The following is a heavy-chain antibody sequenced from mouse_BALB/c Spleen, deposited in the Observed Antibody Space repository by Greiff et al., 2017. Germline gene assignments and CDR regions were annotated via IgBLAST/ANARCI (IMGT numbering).Heavy chain of an antibody. CDR1: GFTFSDYY. V-gene: IGHV5-4*02. CDR3: AREGYYGSSWYFDY. Sequence: EVKVVESGGGLVKPGGSLKLSCAASGFTFSDYYMYWVRQTPEKRLEWVATISDGGSYTYYPDSVKGRFTISRDNAKNNLYLQMSSLKSEDTAMYYCAREGYYGSSWYFDYWGQGTTLTVSS. D-gene: IGHD1-1*01. CDR2: ISDGGSYT. J-gene: IGHJ2*01.